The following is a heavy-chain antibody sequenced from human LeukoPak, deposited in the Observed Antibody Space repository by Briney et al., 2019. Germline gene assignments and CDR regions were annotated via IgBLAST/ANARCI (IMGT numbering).Heavy chain of an antibody. J-gene: IGHJ4*02. V-gene: IGHV4-59*01. Sequence: SETLSLTCTVSGGSISRYYWSWIRQPPGKGLEWVGYIYYSGSTNYNPSFKRRATISVDTSKNQFSLKLSSVTAADTAVYYCARGVMATIVQFDYWGQGTLVTVSS. D-gene: IGHD5-24*01. CDR3: ARGVMATIVQFDY. CDR2: IYYSGST. CDR1: GGSISRYY.